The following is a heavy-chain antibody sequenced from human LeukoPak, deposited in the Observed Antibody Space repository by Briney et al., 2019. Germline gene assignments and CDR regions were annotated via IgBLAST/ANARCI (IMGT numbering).Heavy chain of an antibody. Sequence: PSETLSLTCTVSGDSINSNDYYWRWIRHLPGKGLEWIGYIYSTGNTYYNPSLNSRVSIPLDTSKNQFSLKLSSVTAADTAVYYCARDSGLVFDYWGQGTRVTVSS. CDR2: IYSTGNT. CDR3: ARDSGLVFDY. D-gene: IGHD3-10*01. V-gene: IGHV4-31*03. CDR1: GDSINSNDYY. J-gene: IGHJ4*02.